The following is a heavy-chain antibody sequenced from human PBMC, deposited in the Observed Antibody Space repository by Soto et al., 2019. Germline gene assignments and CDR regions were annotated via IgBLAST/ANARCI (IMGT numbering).Heavy chain of an antibody. CDR2: IYYSGST. V-gene: IGHV4-59*01. CDR1: GGCISSYY. J-gene: IGHJ5*02. Sequence: PSETLSLTCTVSGGCISSYYWSCIRQPPGKGLEWIGYIYYSGSTNYNPSLKSRVTISVDTSKNQFSLKLSSVTAADTAVYYCAREVYAWFDPWGQGTLVTVSS. CDR3: AREVYAWFDP. D-gene: IGHD2-8*01.